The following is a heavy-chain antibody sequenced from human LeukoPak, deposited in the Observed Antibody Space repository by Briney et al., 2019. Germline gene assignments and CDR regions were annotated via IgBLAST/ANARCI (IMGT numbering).Heavy chain of an antibody. J-gene: IGHJ6*04. Sequence: GGSLRLSCASSGFTFSSYSMNWVRQAPGKGLEWVSYIRSSSSTIYCADSVKGRFTISRDNAKNSLYLQMNSLRAEDTAVYYCAELGITMIGGVWGKGTTVTISS. D-gene: IGHD3-10*02. CDR1: GFTFSSYS. V-gene: IGHV3-48*01. CDR3: AELGITMIGGV. CDR2: IRSSSSTI.